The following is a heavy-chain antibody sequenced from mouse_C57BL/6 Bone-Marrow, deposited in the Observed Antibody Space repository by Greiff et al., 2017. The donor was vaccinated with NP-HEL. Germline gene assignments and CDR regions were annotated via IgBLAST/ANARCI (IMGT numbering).Heavy chain of an antibody. CDR2: ISSGSSTI. Sequence: DVKLVESGGGLVKPGGSLKLSCAASGFTFSDYGMHWVRQAPEKGLEWVAYISSGSSTIYYADTVKGRFTISRDNAKNTLFLQMTSLRSEDTAMYYCAKVVITTVVATDAMDYWGQGTSVTVSS. D-gene: IGHD1-1*01. V-gene: IGHV5-17*01. J-gene: IGHJ4*01. CDR3: AKVVITTVVATDAMDY. CDR1: GFTFSDYG.